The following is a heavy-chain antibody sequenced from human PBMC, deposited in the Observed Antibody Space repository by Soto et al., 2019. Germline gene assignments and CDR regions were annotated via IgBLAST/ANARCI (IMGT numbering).Heavy chain of an antibody. V-gene: IGHV4-39*01. CDR3: ARHMTTVTKNYWFDP. Sequence: LSLTCTVSGGSISSSSYYWGWIRQPPGKGLEWIGSIYYSGSTYYNPSLKSRVTISVDTSKNQFSLKLSSVTAADTAVYYCARHMTTVTKNYWFDPWGQGTLVTV. CDR2: IYYSGST. J-gene: IGHJ5*02. D-gene: IGHD4-4*01. CDR1: GGSISSSSYY.